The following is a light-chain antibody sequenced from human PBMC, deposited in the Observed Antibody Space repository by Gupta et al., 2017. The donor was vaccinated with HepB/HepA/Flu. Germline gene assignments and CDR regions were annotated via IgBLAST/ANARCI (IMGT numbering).Light chain of an antibody. CDR3: QHRCTWPACT. CDR1: QSVSNY. CDR2: DAS. V-gene: IGKV3-11*01. Sequence: EAVLTQSPATLSLSPGDRATLSCRASQSVSNYLAWFQQKPGQAPRLLIYDASNRDTGIPARFSGTGYGTDVTLTMSSLDPEDSAVYYCQHRCTWPACTFGSWAKQEI. J-gene: IGKJ2*02.